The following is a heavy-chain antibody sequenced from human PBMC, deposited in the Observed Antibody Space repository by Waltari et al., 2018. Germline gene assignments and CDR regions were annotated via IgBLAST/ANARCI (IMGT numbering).Heavy chain of an antibody. J-gene: IGHJ3*02. CDR2: INHSGRT. Sequence: QVQLQQWGAGLLKPSETLSLTCAVYGGSFSGYYWSWIRQPPGKGLEGIGEINHSGRTNDTPSLKGRVTISVDTSKNQFSLKLSSVTAADTAVYYCARDQEVRFLEWLPTPDAFDIWGQGTMVTVSS. CDR1: GGSFSGYY. D-gene: IGHD3-3*01. CDR3: ARDQEVRFLEWLPTPDAFDI. V-gene: IGHV4-34*01.